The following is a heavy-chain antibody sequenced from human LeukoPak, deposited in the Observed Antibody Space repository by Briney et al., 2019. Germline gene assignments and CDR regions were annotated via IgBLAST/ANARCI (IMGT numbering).Heavy chain of an antibody. V-gene: IGHV1-69*13. CDR1: GGTFISYA. CDR3: ARRDRYCTNGVCLFDP. J-gene: IGHJ5*02. Sequence: GASVKVSCRASGGTFISYAISWVRQAPGQGLEWMGGVIPIFGTANYAQKFQGRVTITADESTSTAYMELSSLRSEDTAVYYCARRDRYCTNGVCLFDPWGQGTLVTVSS. D-gene: IGHD2-8*01. CDR2: VIPIFGTA.